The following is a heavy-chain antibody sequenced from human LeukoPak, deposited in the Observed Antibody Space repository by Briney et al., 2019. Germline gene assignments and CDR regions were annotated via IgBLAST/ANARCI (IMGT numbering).Heavy chain of an antibody. CDR1: GFTFSSYA. CDR2: ISYDGSNK. J-gene: IGHJ4*02. D-gene: IGHD5-12*01. V-gene: IGHV3-30-3*01. Sequence: PGGSLRLSCAASGFTFSSYAMHWVRQAPGKGLEWVAVISYDGSNKYYADSVKGRFTISRDNSKNTLYLQMNSLRAEDTAVYYCAREDIVATGAPTSYFDYWGQGTLVTVSS. CDR3: AREDIVATGAPTSYFDY.